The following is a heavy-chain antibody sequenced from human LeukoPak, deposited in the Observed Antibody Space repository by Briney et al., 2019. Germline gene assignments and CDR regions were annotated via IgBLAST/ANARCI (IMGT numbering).Heavy chain of an antibody. Sequence: PGGSLRLSCAASGFTFDDYAMHWVRQAPGKGLEWVSGVSWNSGSIAYADSVKGRFTISRDNAKKSLYLQMNSLRVEDTALYYCAAQEGLWFGELRSGFDPWGQGTLVTVSS. CDR3: AAQEGLWFGELRSGFDP. V-gene: IGHV3-9*01. D-gene: IGHD3-10*01. J-gene: IGHJ5*02. CDR1: GFTFDDYA. CDR2: VSWNSGSI.